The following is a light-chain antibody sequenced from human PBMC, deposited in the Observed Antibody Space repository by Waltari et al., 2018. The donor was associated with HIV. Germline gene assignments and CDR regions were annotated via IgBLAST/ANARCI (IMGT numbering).Light chain of an antibody. CDR3: QQYNNWPPWT. CDR2: GAS. CDR1: QSITTK. J-gene: IGKJ1*01. Sequence: EIVMTQSPATLSVSPGERVTLSCRASQSITTKLAWYQQTPGHAPRLLLYGASTRAPVIPDRFSVSGSGTEFTLTISSLHSEDFAIYYCQQYNNWPPWTFGQGTKVEI. V-gene: IGKV3-15*01.